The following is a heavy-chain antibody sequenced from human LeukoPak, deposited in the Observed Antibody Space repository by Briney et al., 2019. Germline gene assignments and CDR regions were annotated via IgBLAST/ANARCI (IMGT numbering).Heavy chain of an antibody. J-gene: IGHJ6*03. D-gene: IGHD2-15*01. CDR1: GGTFSSYA. V-gene: IGHV1-69*04. Sequence: ASVKVSCKASGGTFSSYAISWVRQAPGQGLEWMGRIIPILGIANYAQKFQGRGTITADKSTGTAYMELSSLRSEDTAVYYCARGSTESGGSALYYYYYMDVWGKGTTVTVSS. CDR3: ARGSTESGGSALYYYYYMDV. CDR2: IIPILGIA.